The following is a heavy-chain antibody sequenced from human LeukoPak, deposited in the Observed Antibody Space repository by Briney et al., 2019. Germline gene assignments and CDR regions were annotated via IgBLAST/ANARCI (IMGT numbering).Heavy chain of an antibody. J-gene: IGHJ2*01. V-gene: IGHV6-1*01. CDR3: AGERAQYYYDSSGYPHDWYFDL. CDR2: TYYRSKWYN. CDR1: GDSVSSNSAA. Sequence: SQTLSLTCAISGDSVSSNSAAWNWIRQSPSRGLEWLGRTYYRSKWYNDYAVSVKSRITINPDTSKNQFSLQLNSVTPEDTAVYYCAGERAQYYYDSSGYPHDWYFDLWGRGTLVTVSS. D-gene: IGHD3-22*01.